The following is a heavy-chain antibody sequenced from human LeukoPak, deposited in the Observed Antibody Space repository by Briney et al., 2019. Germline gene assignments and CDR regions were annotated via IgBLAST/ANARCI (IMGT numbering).Heavy chain of an antibody. CDR2: ISSSSSYI. Sequence: GGSLRLSCAASGFTFSSYSMNWVRQAPGKGLEWVSSISSSSSYIYYADSVKGRFTISRDNAKNSLHLQMNSLRAEDTAVYYCARGPADYGSGRSYDDAFDIWGQGTMVTVSS. CDR1: GFTFSSYS. J-gene: IGHJ3*02. CDR3: ARGPADYGSGRSYDDAFDI. D-gene: IGHD3-10*01. V-gene: IGHV3-21*01.